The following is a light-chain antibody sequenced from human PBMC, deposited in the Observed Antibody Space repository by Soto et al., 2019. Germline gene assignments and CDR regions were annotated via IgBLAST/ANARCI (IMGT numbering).Light chain of an antibody. CDR3: QQYNDWPPIT. CDR1: QSVSSN. V-gene: IGKV3-15*01. CDR2: DAS. Sequence: EIVMTQSPATLSVAPGERATLSCMASQSVSSNFAWYQQKPGQAPRLLIYDASTRATVIPARFSGSGSGTEFTLTISSLQSEDFAVYYCQQYNDWPPITFGQGKRLEIK. J-gene: IGKJ5*01.